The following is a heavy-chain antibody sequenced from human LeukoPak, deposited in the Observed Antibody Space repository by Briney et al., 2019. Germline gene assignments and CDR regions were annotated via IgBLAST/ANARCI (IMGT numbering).Heavy chain of an antibody. Sequence: GGSLRLSCAASRFTFSSYWMHWVRQAPGKGLVWVSRINSGGSSTNYADSVKGRFTISRDNAKNTLYLQMNSLRAEDTAVYYCARDLSHCSGGSCYSAHFDYWGLGTLVTVSS. CDR2: INSGGSST. CDR3: ARDLSHCSGGSCYSAHFDY. D-gene: IGHD2-15*01. CDR1: RFTFSSYW. J-gene: IGHJ4*02. V-gene: IGHV3-74*01.